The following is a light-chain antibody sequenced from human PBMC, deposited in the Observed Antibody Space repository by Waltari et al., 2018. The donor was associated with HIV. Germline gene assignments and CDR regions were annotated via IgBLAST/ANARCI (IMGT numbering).Light chain of an antibody. J-gene: IGLJ2*01. CDR2: RNN. Sequence: QSALTQPPSAYGTPGQRVPISCYASSSNIGCNYVYWYQQRPGTAPKLLIYRNNQRPSGVPDRCSGSKSGTSASLAISGLRSEDEADYYNATWDDSLSVVVFGGGTKLTVL. CDR3: ATWDDSLSVVV. V-gene: IGLV1-47*01. CDR1: SSNIGCNY.